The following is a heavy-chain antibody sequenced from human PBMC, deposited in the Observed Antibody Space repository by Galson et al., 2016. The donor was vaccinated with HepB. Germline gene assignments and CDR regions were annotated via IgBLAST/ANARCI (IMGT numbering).Heavy chain of an antibody. V-gene: IGHV3-53*01. J-gene: IGHJ6*02. CDR3: ARDGVYYGMDV. Sequence: RLSCAVSGFTVSMNYMSWVRQAPGKGLEWVSFIYSGSTTYYANSVKGRFTISRDNSKNTLYLQMNSLRAEDTAVYYCARDGVYYGMDVWGQGTTVTVSS. CDR2: IYSGSTT. CDR1: GFTVSMNY. D-gene: IGHD2-8*01.